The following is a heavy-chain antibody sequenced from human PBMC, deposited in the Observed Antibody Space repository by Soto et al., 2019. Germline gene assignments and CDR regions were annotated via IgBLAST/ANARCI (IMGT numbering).Heavy chain of an antibody. CDR1: GGSIRSSSYY. CDR2: MYYSGST. D-gene: IGHD6-6*01. Sequence: SETLSLTCTVSGGSIRSSSYYWGWIRQAPGKGLEWIGSMYYSGSTYYNPSLKSRGTISVDMSKNQFSLKLSSVTAADTSVYSCATHVEYSATSLGLYYFKYWRRRTRVTVCS. CDR3: ATHVEYSATSLGLYYFKY. V-gene: IGHV4-39*01. J-gene: IGHJ4*02.